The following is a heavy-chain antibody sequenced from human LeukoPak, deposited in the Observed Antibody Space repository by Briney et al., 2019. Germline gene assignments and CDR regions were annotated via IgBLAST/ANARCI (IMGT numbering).Heavy chain of an antibody. J-gene: IGHJ3*02. V-gene: IGHV3-23*01. D-gene: IGHD3-9*01. CDR3: ARPLYDILTGPNDAFDI. CDR1: GFTFSSYA. Sequence: GGSLRLSCAASGFTFSSYAMSWVRQAPGKGLEWVSAISGSGGSTYYADSVKGRFTISRDNSKNTLYLQMNSLGAEDTAVYYCARPLYDILTGPNDAFDIWGQGTMVTVSS. CDR2: ISGSGGST.